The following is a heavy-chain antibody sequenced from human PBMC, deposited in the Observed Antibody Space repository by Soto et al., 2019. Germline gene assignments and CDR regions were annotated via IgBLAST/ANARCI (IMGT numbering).Heavy chain of an antibody. D-gene: IGHD6-19*01. CDR1: GGSISSYY. CDR2: IYYSGST. CDR3: ASRSSGWYYGMDV. J-gene: IGHJ6*02. V-gene: IGHV4-59*08. Sequence: PSETLSLTCTVSGGSISSYYWTWIRQPPGKGLEWIGYIYYSGSTNYNPSLKSRVTISVDTSKNQFSLKLSSVTAADTAVYYCASRSSGWYYGMDVWGQGTTVTVSS.